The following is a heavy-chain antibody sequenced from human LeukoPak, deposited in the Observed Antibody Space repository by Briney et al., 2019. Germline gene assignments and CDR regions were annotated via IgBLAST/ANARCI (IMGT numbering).Heavy chain of an antibody. CDR3: ARDKDSSSWYGFYYYGMDV. Sequence: SETLSLTCTVSGGSISSGDYYWSWIRQPPGKGLEWIGYISHSGSTYYNPSLKSRVTISIDTSKSQFSLKLSSVTAADTAVYFCARDKDSSSWYGFYYYGMDVWGQGTTVTVSS. D-gene: IGHD6-13*01. CDR1: GGSISSGDYY. CDR2: ISHSGST. J-gene: IGHJ6*02. V-gene: IGHV4-30-4*01.